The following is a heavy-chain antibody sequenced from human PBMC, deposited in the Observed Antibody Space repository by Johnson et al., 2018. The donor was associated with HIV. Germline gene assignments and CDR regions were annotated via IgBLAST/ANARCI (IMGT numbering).Heavy chain of an antibody. Sequence: QVQLVESGGGVVQPGRSLRLSCAASGFTFSSYGMHWVRQAPGKGLEWVSVIFSVGDVYYADSVKGRFTISRDNSKNMVYLQMNSLRPEDTAVYYCARDGRDLVTRCSFDVWGQGTVVTVSS. D-gene: IGHD3-9*01. V-gene: IGHV3-NL1*01. CDR3: ARDGRDLVTRCSFDV. CDR1: GFTFSSYG. CDR2: IFSVGDV. J-gene: IGHJ3*01.